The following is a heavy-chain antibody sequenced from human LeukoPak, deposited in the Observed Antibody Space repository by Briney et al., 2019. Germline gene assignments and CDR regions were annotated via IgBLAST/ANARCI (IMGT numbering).Heavy chain of an antibody. J-gene: IGHJ4*02. CDR2: VRPDESNK. V-gene: IGHV3-30*02. CDR3: AKETYNFDSDIDY. D-gene: IGHD3-22*01. Sequence: GGSLRLSCAASGFTFSQYDMHWVRQAPGKGLNWVAFVRPDESNKYYADSVKGRFTISRDNSKNTLYLQMNSLRVEDTAVYYCAKETYNFDSDIDYWGRGTLVSVSS. CDR1: GFTFSQYD.